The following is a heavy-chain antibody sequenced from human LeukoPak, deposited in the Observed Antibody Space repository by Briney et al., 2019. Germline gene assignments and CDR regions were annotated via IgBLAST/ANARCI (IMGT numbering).Heavy chain of an antibody. Sequence: SGRSLRLSCAASGFTFSSYAMHWVRQAPGKGLEWVAVISYDGSNKYYADSVKGRFTISRDNSKNTLYLQMNSLRAEDTAVYYCARGGIAVAGSTRGQSDYWGQGTLVTVSS. V-gene: IGHV3-30-3*01. CDR2: ISYDGSNK. D-gene: IGHD6-19*01. CDR3: ARGGIAVAGSTRGQSDY. CDR1: GFTFSSYA. J-gene: IGHJ4*02.